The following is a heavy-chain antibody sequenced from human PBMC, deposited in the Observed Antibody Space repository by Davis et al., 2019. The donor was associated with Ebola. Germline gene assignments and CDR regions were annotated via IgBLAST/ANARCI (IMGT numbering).Heavy chain of an antibody. Sequence: GESLKISCEGSGFTFSGYPMSWVRQAPGKGLEWVSGISRSGESTYSADSVRGRFTISRDNAKNSLTLQMNSLTAEDTAVYYCARGDFGNGPFDYWGQGTLVTVSS. CDR1: GFTFSGYP. V-gene: IGHV3-23*01. CDR3: ARGDFGNGPFDY. CDR2: ISRSGEST. J-gene: IGHJ4*02. D-gene: IGHD4-11*01.